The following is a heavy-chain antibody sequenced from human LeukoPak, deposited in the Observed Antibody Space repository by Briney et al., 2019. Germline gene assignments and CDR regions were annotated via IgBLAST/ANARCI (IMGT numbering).Heavy chain of an antibody. CDR2: IYSGGST. CDR3: ARAKPKNMVRGLIMRRESRYYFDY. CDR1: GFTVSSNH. Sequence: QTGGSLRLSCAASGFTVSSNHMSWVRQAPGKGLEWVSVIYSGGSTYYADSVKGRFTISRDNSKSTLYIQMNSLRAEDTAVYYCARAKPKNMVRGLIMRRESRYYFDYWGQGTLVTVSS. J-gene: IGHJ4*02. V-gene: IGHV3-53*01. D-gene: IGHD3-10*01.